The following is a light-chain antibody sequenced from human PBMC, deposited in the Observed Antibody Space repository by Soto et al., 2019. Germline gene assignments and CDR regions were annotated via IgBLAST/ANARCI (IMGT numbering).Light chain of an antibody. CDR2: WAS. CDR3: QQYYNTPYT. CDR1: QSVLYRSSNKSY. V-gene: IGKV4-1*01. J-gene: IGKJ2*01. Sequence: DIVMTQSPDFLAVSLGERATITCKSGQSVLYRSSNKSYLAWYQQRPGQPPTLLLNWASTRESGVPDRFIGSGSETDFTLTISSLQAGDEAIYHCQQYYNTPYTFGQGTTLEIK.